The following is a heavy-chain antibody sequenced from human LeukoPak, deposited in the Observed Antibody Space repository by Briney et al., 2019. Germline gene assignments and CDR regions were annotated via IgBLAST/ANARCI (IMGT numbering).Heavy chain of an antibody. V-gene: IGHV3-48*03. CDR3: ARAGVYSSSSTFGY. J-gene: IGHJ4*02. Sequence: GGSLRLSCAASGFTFSSYEMNWVRQAPGKGLDWVSYISSSGTTIYYADSVKGRFTISRDNAKNSLYLQMNSLRAEDTAVYYCARAGVYSSSSTFGYWGQGTLVTVSS. D-gene: IGHD6-6*01. CDR1: GFTFSSYE. CDR2: ISSSGTTI.